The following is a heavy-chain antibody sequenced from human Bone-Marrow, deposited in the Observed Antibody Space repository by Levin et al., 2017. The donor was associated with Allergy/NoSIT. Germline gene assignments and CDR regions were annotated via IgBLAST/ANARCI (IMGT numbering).Heavy chain of an antibody. D-gene: IGHD4-23*01. J-gene: IGHJ4*02. Sequence: GESLKISCAASRITISNSWMHWVRQAPGKGLEWVSRIKTDGGISYADSVKGRFIISRDNSKNTLYLQMNSLRVEDTAVYYCAKEYSGGNEYWGQGTLVTVSS. CDR1: RITISNSW. V-gene: IGHV3-74*01. CDR3: AKEYSGGNEY. CDR2: IKTDGGI.